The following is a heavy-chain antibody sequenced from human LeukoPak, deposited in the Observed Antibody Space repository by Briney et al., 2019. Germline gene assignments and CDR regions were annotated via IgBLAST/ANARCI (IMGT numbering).Heavy chain of an antibody. D-gene: IGHD5-18*01. Sequence: GESLKISCKGSGYSFTSYWIGWVRQMPGKGLEWMGIIYPGDSDTRYSPSFQGQVTISADKSISTAYLQWSSLKASDTAMYYCARSPPPIQLWFEGAAGSYFDYWGQGTLVTVSS. CDR1: GYSFTSYW. CDR3: ARSPPPIQLWFEGAAGSYFDY. J-gene: IGHJ4*02. V-gene: IGHV5-51*01. CDR2: IYPGDSDT.